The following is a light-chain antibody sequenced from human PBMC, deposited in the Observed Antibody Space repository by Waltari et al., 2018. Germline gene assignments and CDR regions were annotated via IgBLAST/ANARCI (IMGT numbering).Light chain of an antibody. J-gene: IGLJ1*01. CDR1: STDLASYNL. CDR3: CSYTGSSTSYG. Sequence: QSALSQPASVSGSPGPSLTITCPGASTDLASYNLVARYQHHPNRAPKLIIYEATKRPSGISHRFSGAKSGATASLRISGLQADDEADYYCCSYTGSSTSYGCGGGTKVTVL. V-gene: IGLV2-23*01. CDR2: EAT.